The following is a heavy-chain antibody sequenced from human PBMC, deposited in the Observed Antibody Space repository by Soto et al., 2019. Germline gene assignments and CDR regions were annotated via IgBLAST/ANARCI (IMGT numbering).Heavy chain of an antibody. CDR3: ASNYPDSSCYY. CDR1: GFTFSSYE. D-gene: IGHD3-22*01. J-gene: IGHJ4*02. Sequence: EVQLVESGGGLVQPGGSLRLSCAASGFTFSSYEMNWVRQAPGKGLEWVSYISSSGSTIYYADSVKGRFTISRDNAKNSLYLQMNGLRAEDTAVYYCASNYPDSSCYYWGQGTLVTVSS. CDR2: ISSSGSTI. V-gene: IGHV3-48*03.